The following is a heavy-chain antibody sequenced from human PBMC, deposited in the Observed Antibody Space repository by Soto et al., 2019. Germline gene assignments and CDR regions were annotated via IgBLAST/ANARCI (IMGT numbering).Heavy chain of an antibody. CDR3: AREIEIVLMVHAAPDS. Sequence: GGSLRLSCAASGFTFGTYWMSWVRRAPGKGLEWVATIVPDGSEKYYVDSVKGRFTISRDNAKNSLYLQMQSLRAEDTAMYYCAREIEIVLMVHAAPDSWGQGIPVTVSS. D-gene: IGHD2-8*01. CDR1: GFTFGTYW. V-gene: IGHV3-7*01. J-gene: IGHJ4*02. CDR2: IVPDGSEK.